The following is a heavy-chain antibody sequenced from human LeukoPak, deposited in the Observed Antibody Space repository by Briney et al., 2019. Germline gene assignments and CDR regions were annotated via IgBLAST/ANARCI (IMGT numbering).Heavy chain of an antibody. J-gene: IGHJ4*02. CDR1: GGTFSSYA. Sequence: ASVKVSRKASGGTFSSYAISWVRQAPGQGLEWMGGIIPIFGTANYAQKFQGRVTITADESTSTAYMELSSLRSEDTAVYYCARDYGDYEANDYWGQGTLVTVSS. CDR3: ARDYGDYEANDY. V-gene: IGHV1-69*13. D-gene: IGHD4-17*01. CDR2: IIPIFGTA.